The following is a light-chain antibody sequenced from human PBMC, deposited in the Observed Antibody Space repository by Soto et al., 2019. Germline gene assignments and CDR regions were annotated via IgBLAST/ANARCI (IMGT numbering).Light chain of an antibody. CDR1: QRISSNY. CDR3: QPDGSSPYF. CDR2: GAS. J-gene: IGKJ2*01. Sequence: EIVLTQSPGTLSLSPGERATLSCRASQRISSNYLAWYQQKPGQTPRLLIYGASNRATGIPGRFSGSVSGTDFTLTSSRLEPEDFELYYCQPDGSSPYFFGQGTKLEIK. V-gene: IGKV3-20*01.